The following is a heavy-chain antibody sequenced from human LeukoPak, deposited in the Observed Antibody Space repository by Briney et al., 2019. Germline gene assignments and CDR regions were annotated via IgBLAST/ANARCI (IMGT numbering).Heavy chain of an antibody. CDR2: ISSSGSTI. V-gene: IGHV3-11*01. J-gene: IGHJ4*02. D-gene: IGHD6-25*01. CDR3: ARDTWSGHTYYFDY. CDR1: GFTFSDYY. Sequence: GGSLRLSCAASGFTFSDYYMSWIRQAPGEGLEWVSYISSSGSTIYYADSVKGRFAISRDNAKNSLYLQMNSLRAEDTAVYYCARDTWSGHTYYFDYWGQGTLVTVSS.